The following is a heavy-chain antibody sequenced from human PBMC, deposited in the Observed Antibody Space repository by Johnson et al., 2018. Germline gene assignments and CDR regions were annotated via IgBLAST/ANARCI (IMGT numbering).Heavy chain of an antibody. J-gene: IGHJ4*02. CDR1: GFTFSDYY. V-gene: IGHV3-23*04. CDR2: ISGSGGST. D-gene: IGHD6-19*01. Sequence: VQLVESGGGLVKPGGSLRLSCAASGFTFSDYYMSWIRKAPGKGLEWVSAISGSGGSTYYADSVKGRFTITRDNSRKKRSRQKDSRRAEDTAVYYCAKVEYTSGCYGYFDNWGQGTVVTVSS. CDR3: AKVEYTSGCYGYFDN.